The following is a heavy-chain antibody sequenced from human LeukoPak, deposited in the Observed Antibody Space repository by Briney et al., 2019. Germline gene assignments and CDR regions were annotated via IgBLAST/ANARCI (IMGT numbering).Heavy chain of an antibody. CDR2: ISAYNGNT. CDR3: ARESYYDSSGYYYGGYHYYYYMDV. D-gene: IGHD3-22*01. Sequence: ASVKVSCKASGYTFTSYGISWVRQAPGQGLEWMGWISAYNGNTNYAQKLQGRVTMTTDTSTSTAYMELRSLRSDDTAVYYCARESYYDSSGYYYGGYHYYYYMDVRGKGTTVTISS. J-gene: IGHJ6*03. CDR1: GYTFTSYG. V-gene: IGHV1-18*01.